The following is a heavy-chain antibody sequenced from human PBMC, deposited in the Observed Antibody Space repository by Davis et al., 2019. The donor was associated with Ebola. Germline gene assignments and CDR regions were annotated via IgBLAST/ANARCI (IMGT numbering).Heavy chain of an antibody. CDR2: INGDGSNT. CDR1: GFTFSSYW. V-gene: IGHV3-74*01. Sequence: PGGSLRLSCAASGFTFSSYWIHWVRQAPGKGLVWVSRINGDGSNTGYAASVKGRFTISRDNAEDSLSLHMGGLRDDDTAVYYCARRIILTSRGGVDVWGQGTTVIVSS. J-gene: IGHJ6*02. D-gene: IGHD2-8*02. CDR3: ARRIILTSRGGVDV.